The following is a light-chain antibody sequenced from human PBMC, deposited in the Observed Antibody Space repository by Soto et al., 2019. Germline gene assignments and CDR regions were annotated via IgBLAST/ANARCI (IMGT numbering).Light chain of an antibody. CDR3: QQTYSTLWT. J-gene: IGKJ1*01. V-gene: IGKV1-39*01. Sequence: DIQMTQSPSSLSASVGDRVTITCRASQNINSHLHWYQQKPGTAPNLLIYAASNLETGVSSRFSGSGSGTDFTLTISSLQPEDFATYFCQQTYSTLWTFGQGTKAAIK. CDR1: QNINSH. CDR2: AAS.